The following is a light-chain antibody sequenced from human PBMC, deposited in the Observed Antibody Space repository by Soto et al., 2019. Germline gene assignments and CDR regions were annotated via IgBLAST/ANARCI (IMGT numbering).Light chain of an antibody. CDR2: GNT. Sequence: QSVLTQPPSVSGAPGQRVTISCTGSSSNIGAGYDVHWYQQLPGTAPKLLIHGNTNRPSGVPDRFSGSKSGTSASLAITGLQAEDEADYYCQSYDSGLRGSVFGGGTQLTVL. CDR3: QSYDSGLRGSV. V-gene: IGLV1-40*01. CDR1: SSNIGAGYD. J-gene: IGLJ2*01.